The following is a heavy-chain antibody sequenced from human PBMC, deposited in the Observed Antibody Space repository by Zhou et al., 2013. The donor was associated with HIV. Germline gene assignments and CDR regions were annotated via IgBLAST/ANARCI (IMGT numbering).Heavy chain of an antibody. D-gene: IGHD2-2*01. CDR2: IIPIFGTA. J-gene: IGHJ6*03. CDR1: GGTFSSYA. CDR3: ARVLCSSTSCYSTYSYYYMDV. Sequence: QVQLVQSGAEVKKPGSSVKVSCKASGGTFSSYAISWVRQAPGQGLEWMGGIIPIFGTANYAQKFQGRVTITTDESTSTAYMELSSLRSEDTAVYYCARVLCSSTSCYSTYSYYYMDVWGKGTTVTVSS. V-gene: IGHV1-69*05.